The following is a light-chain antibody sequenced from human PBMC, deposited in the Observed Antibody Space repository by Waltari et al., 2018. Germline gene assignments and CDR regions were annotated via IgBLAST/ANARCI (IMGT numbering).Light chain of an antibody. CDR1: NSNIGGYNY. Sequence: QSALSQPRSVSGSPGQSVTISCTGTNSNIGGYNYVSWYQHHPGKVPKLTIYDVSKRPSGCPDRSAGSESGNTASLTISGLQAEDEAHYYCCSYAGRLWVFGGGTNLTVL. CDR2: DVS. J-gene: IGLJ3*02. V-gene: IGLV2-11*01. CDR3: CSYAGRLWV.